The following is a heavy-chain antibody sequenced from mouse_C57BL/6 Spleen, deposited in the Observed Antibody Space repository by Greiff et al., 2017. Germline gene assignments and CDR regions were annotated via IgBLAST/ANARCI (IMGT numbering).Heavy chain of an antibody. J-gene: IGHJ3*01. CDR1: GYTFTSYW. Sequence: QVQLQQPGAELVKPGASVKLSCKASGYTFTSYWMQWVKQRPGQGLEWIGEIDPSDSYTNYHQQFKGKATLTVDTSSSTAYMQLSSLTSEDSAVYYCAREGSMVRREPWFAYWGQGTLVTVSA. CDR2: IDPSDSYT. CDR3: AREGSMVRREPWFAY. V-gene: IGHV1-50*01. D-gene: IGHD2-1*01.